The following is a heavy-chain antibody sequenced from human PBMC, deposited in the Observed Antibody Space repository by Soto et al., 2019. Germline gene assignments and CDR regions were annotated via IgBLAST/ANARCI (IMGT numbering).Heavy chain of an antibody. D-gene: IGHD6-13*01. CDR1: VGSFSVYY. CDR3: ARGRKGFSSSCYVD. CDR2: INDSGGT. Sequence: SETLAVPCAFHVGSFSVYYWTWVRQRPGKGLEWIGEINDSGGTDYNPSLKSRVTISLDTSKNQLSLKLSSVTAADTAVYYCARGRKGFSSSCYVDWGQGTMVTVSS. J-gene: IGHJ4*02. V-gene: IGHV4-34*01.